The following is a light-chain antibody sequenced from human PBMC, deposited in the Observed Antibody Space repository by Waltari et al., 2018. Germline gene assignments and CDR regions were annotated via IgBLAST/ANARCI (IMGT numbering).Light chain of an antibody. CDR3: SSYTSSSTYV. CDR2: DVS. V-gene: IGLV2-14*01. Sequence: QSALTQPASVSGSPGQSITISCPGTSSDVGGYTYVSWYQQHPGKAPNLMIYDVSKRPSGVSNRFSGSKSGNTASLTISGLQAEDEADYYCSSYTSSSTYVFGTGTKVTVL. CDR1: SSDVGGYTY. J-gene: IGLJ1*01.